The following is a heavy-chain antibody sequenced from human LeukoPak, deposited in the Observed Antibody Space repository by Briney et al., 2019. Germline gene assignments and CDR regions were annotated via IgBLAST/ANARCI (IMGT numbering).Heavy chain of an antibody. D-gene: IGHD6-6*01. V-gene: IGHV3-66*01. CDR2: MHTGGST. J-gene: IGHJ4*02. Sequence: QTRGSLRLSCAASGFTVSSNFMSWVRQAPGKGLEWVSVMHTGGSTNYAGSVKDRFTISRDNSKNTLYLQMNSLRAEDTAVYYCARGYSGSSQAFEYWGQGTPVTVSS. CDR3: ARGYSGSSQAFEY. CDR1: GFTVSSNF.